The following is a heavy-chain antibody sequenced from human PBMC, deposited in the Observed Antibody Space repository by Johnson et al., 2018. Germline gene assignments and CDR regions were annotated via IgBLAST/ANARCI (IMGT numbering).Heavy chain of an antibody. CDR2: ISYDGGST. V-gene: IGHV3-43*01. Sequence: VQLVESGGVVVQPGGSLRLSCAASGSTFEDYTTHGARQAPAKGLEWVPCISYDGGSTYDAASVKGRFTISRDNRKNSLYLQMNSLRTEHSSLYYCAKDISRVGIAAAGTVGFQHWGQGTLVTVSS. D-gene: IGHD6-13*01. CDR3: AKDISRVGIAAAGTVGFQH. CDR1: GSTFEDYT. J-gene: IGHJ1*01.